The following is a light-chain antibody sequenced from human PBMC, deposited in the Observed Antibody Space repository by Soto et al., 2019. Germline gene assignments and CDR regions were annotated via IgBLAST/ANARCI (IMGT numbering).Light chain of an antibody. CDR3: QQRVNRVT. CDR2: GAS. Sequence: EIVLTQSPGTLSLSPGERATLSCRASQSVSSSYLAWYQQKPGQAPRLLIHGASSRATGIPDRFSGSGSGTDFTLTISRLEPEDFAVYYCQQRVNRVTFGGGTKVDIK. V-gene: IGKV3D-20*02. CDR1: QSVSSSY. J-gene: IGKJ4*01.